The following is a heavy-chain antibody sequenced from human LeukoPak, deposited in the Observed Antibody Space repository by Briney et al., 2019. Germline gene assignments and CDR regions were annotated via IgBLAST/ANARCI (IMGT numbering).Heavy chain of an antibody. CDR2: ISSSSSYI. CDR1: GFTFSSYS. J-gene: IGHJ3*02. V-gene: IGHV3-21*01. D-gene: IGHD2-2*01. Sequence: GGSLRLSCAASGFTFSSYSMNWVRQAPGKGLEWVSSISSSSSYIYYAVSVKGRFTISRDNAKNSLYLQMNSLRAEDTAVYYCARARAGYCSSTSCPPDIWGQGTMVTVSS. CDR3: ARARAGYCSSTSCPPDI.